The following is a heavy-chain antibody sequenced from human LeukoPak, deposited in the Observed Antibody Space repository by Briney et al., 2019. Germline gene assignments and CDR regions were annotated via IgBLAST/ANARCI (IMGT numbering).Heavy chain of an antibody. Sequence: PGGSLRLSCAASGFTFGDYGMSWVRQVPGKGLEWVSGTSRRGDITGYADFVKGRFTISRDNAKHSLYLQMNSLRVEDTALYHCARKGLGGELGGFDSWGQGTLVTVSS. CDR2: TSRRGDIT. V-gene: IGHV3-20*01. J-gene: IGHJ4*02. CDR1: GFTFGDYG. D-gene: IGHD1-7*01. CDR3: ARKGLGGELGGFDS.